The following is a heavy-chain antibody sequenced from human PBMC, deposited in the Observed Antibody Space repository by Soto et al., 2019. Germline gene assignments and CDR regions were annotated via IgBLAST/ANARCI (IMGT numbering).Heavy chain of an antibody. CDR1: GGTFSSYA. J-gene: IGHJ5*02. V-gene: IGHV1-46*01. Sequence: GASVKVSCKASGGTFSSYAISWVRQAPGQGLEWMGIINPSGGSTSYAQKFQGRVTMTRDTSTSTVYMELSSLRSEDTAVYYCARDKGVDYYDSSYNWFDPWGQGTLVTVSS. CDR2: INPSGGST. CDR3: ARDKGVDYYDSSYNWFDP. D-gene: IGHD3-22*01.